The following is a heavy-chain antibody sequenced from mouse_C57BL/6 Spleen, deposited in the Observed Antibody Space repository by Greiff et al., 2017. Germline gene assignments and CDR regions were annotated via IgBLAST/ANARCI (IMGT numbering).Heavy chain of an antibody. D-gene: IGHD3-2*02. CDR3: AREGGSGYGFAY. CDR2: IDPSDSET. V-gene: IGHV1-52*01. CDR1: GYTFTSYW. Sequence: QVQLQQPGAELVRPGSSVKLSCKASGYTFTSYWMHRVKQRPIQGLEWIGNIDPSDSETHYNQKFKDKATLTVDKSSSTAYMQLSSLTSEDSAVYYCAREGGSGYGFAYWGQGTLVTVSA. J-gene: IGHJ3*01.